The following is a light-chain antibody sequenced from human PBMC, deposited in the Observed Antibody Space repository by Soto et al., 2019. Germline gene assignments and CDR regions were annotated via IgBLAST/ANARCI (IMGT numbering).Light chain of an antibody. CDR2: DAS. J-gene: IGKJ4*01. V-gene: IGKV3-15*01. CDR3: QQFHNWPLS. Sequence: EIVMTQSPATLSVSPGERATLSCRASQSVDSNLAWYQQKPGQPPRLLIYDASTRAAGIPARFNGGGSGTEFTLTISSLQSEDFALYYCQQFHNWPLSFGGGTKVDIK. CDR1: QSVDSN.